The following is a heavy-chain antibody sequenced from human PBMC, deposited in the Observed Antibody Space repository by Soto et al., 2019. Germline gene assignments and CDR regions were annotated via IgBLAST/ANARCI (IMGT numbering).Heavy chain of an antibody. J-gene: IGHJ6*02. Sequence: SLRLSCAASGFTFSSYSMSWVRQAPGKGLEWVSYISSSSSTIYYADSVKGRFTISRDNAKNSLYLQMNSLRDEDTAVYCCARDPSGYYYYGMDVWGQGTTVTVSS. CDR2: ISSSSSTI. V-gene: IGHV3-48*02. CDR1: GFTFSSYS. CDR3: ARDPSGYYYYGMDV. D-gene: IGHD6-25*01.